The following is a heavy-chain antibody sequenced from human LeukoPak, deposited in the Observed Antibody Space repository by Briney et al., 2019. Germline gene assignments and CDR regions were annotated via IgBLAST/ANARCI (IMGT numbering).Heavy chain of an antibody. CDR3: ARGDDYDSSGYPY. CDR2: INPNSGGT. CDR1: GYAFTGYY. V-gene: IGHV1-2*02. Sequence: ASVKVSCKASGYAFTGYYMHWVRQAPGQGLEWMGWINPNSGGTNYAQKFQGRVTMTRDTSISTAYMELSRLRSDDTAVYYCARGDDYDSSGYPYWGQGTLVTVSS. D-gene: IGHD3-22*01. J-gene: IGHJ4*02.